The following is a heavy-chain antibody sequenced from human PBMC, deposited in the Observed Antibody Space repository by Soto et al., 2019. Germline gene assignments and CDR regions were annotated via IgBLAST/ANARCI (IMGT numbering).Heavy chain of an antibody. V-gene: IGHV4-4*02. CDR2: IYHSGST. J-gene: IGHJ4*02. D-gene: IGHD2-15*01. CDR1: GGSISSSNW. CDR3: ARGSCSGGSCYGYFDY. Sequence: SETLSLTCAVSGGSISSSNWWSWVRQPPGKGLEWIGEIYHSGSTKYNPSLKSRVTISVDKSKNQFSLKLSSVTPTDTAVYYCARGSCSGGSCYGYFDYWGQGALVTVSS.